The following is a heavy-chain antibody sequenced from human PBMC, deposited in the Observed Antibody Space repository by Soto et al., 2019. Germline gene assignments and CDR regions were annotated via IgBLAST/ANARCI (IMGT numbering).Heavy chain of an antibody. CDR1: GFTFSTYS. J-gene: IGHJ6*02. D-gene: IGHD2-2*02. CDR2: ISSRSDI. Sequence: KTGGSLRLSCVGSGFTFSTYSIHWVRQAPGKGLEWVSSISSRSDIYYANSVKGRFTISRDNAKNSVSLQMNSLRAEDTAVYYCAREYTAWPLAYGLDVWGQGTTVTVSS. V-gene: IGHV3-21*01. CDR3: AREYTAWPLAYGLDV.